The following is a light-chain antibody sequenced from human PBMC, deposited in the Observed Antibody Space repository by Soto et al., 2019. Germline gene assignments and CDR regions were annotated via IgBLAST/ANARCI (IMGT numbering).Light chain of an antibody. Sequence: EIVLTQSPATLSLSPWERATLSCGASQSVSSSYLAWYQQKPGLAPRLLIYDASSRATGIPDRFSGSGSGTDFTLTISRLEPEDFAVYYCQQYGSSLITFGPGTKVDIK. V-gene: IGKV3D-20*01. CDR2: DAS. CDR3: QQYGSSLIT. J-gene: IGKJ3*01. CDR1: QSVSSSY.